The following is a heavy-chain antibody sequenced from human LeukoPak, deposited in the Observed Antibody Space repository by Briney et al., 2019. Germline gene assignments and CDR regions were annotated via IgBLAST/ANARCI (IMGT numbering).Heavy chain of an antibody. V-gene: IGHV3-9*01. J-gene: IGHJ1*01. CDR1: GFTFDDYA. CDR2: ISWNSGSI. CDR3: AKDIRGGFAVAEH. Sequence: PGGSLRLSCAASGFTFDDYALHWVRQAPGKGLEWVSGISWNSGSIGYADSVKGRFTISRDNAKNSLYLQMNSLRAEDTALYYCAKDIRGGFAVAEHWGQGTLVTVSS. D-gene: IGHD6-19*01.